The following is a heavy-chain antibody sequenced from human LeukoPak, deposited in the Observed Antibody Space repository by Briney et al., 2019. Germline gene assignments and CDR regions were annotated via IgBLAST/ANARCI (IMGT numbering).Heavy chain of an antibody. D-gene: IGHD2/OR15-2a*01. J-gene: IGHJ3*01. V-gene: IGHV3-23*01. CDR2: ISATGSTT. Sequence: SGGSQSLLCTASGLTFSTYALSWVRQTPGKGLEWLSVISATGSTTYYADSVRGRFTISRDNSKNTLYLQMNSLRAEDTAVYYCAKDSQSVAFFLDEAFDLWGEGTIVTVSA. CDR3: AKDSQSVAFFLDEAFDL. CDR1: GLTFSTYA.